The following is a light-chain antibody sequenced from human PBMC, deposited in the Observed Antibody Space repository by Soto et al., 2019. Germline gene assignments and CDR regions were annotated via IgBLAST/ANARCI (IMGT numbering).Light chain of an antibody. CDR2: EVS. Sequence: QSVLTQPASVCGSPGQSIAISCTGTSSDVGGYNYVSWYRQHPGKAPKLMIYEVSNRPSGVSNRFSGSKSGNTASLTISGLQAEDEADYYCSSYTSSSTLYVFGTGTKVTVL. V-gene: IGLV2-14*01. CDR3: SSYTSSSTLYV. CDR1: SSDVGGYNY. J-gene: IGLJ1*01.